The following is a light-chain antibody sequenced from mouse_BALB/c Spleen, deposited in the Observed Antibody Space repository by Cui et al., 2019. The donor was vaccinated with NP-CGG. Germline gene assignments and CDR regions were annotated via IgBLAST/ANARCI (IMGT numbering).Light chain of an antibody. J-gene: IGLJ1*01. CDR2: GTY. V-gene: IGLV1*01. Sequence: QAVVTQESALTTSPGETVTLTCRSSTGAVTTSNYANWVQEKPDHLFTGLKGGTYNRVPGVPARFSGSLIGDKAALTITGAQTEDEAIYFCALWYSNHWVFGGGTKLTVL. CDR3: ALWYSNHWV. CDR1: TGAVTTSNY.